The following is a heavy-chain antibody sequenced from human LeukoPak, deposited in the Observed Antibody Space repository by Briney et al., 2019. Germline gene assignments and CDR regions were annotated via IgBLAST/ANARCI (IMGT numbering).Heavy chain of an antibody. D-gene: IGHD6-6*01. V-gene: IGHV4-34*01. CDR3: ARGPYSSSSSSYYFGY. Sequence: SETLSLTCTVYGGSFSGYYWSWIRQPPGKGLEWVGEINHSGSTNYNPSLKSRVTISVDTSKNQFSLKLSSVTAADTAVYYCARGPYSSSSSSYYFGYWGQGTLVTVSS. J-gene: IGHJ4*02. CDR1: GGSFSGYY. CDR2: INHSGST.